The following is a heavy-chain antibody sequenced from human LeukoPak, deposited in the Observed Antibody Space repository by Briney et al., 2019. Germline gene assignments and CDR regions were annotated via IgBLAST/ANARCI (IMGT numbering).Heavy chain of an antibody. CDR2: ISGTSGST. V-gene: IGHV3-23*01. Sequence: SGGSLRLSCAASGFTFSSYAMSWVRQAPGKGLEWVSTISGTSGSTLYADSVKGRFTISRDNSKNTLYLQMNSLRAEDTAVYYCARVTFEYSSSSYSDAFDIWGQGTMVTVSS. D-gene: IGHD6-6*01. CDR1: GFTFSSYA. J-gene: IGHJ3*02. CDR3: ARVTFEYSSSSYSDAFDI.